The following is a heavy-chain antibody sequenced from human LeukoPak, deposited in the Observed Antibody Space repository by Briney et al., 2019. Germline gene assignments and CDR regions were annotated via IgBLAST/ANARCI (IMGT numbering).Heavy chain of an antibody. J-gene: IGHJ4*02. V-gene: IGHV1-8*01. CDR1: GYTFTSYD. D-gene: IGHD3-22*01. CDR2: MNPNSGNT. CDR3: ARRADYYDSSCYQH. Sequence: ASVKVSCRASGYTFTSYDINWVRQATGQGLEWMGWMNPNSGNTGYAKKFQGRVTMTRDTSISTAYMELSSLTSEDSAVYFCARRADYYDSSCYQHWGQGTLVTVSS.